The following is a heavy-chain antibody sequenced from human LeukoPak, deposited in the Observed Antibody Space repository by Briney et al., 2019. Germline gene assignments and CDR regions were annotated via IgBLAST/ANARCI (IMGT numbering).Heavy chain of an antibody. CDR2: IYYSGST. CDR1: GGSISSSSYY. V-gene: IGHV4-39*07. J-gene: IGHJ4*02. Sequence: SETLSLTCTVSGGSISSSSYYWGWIRQPPGKGLEWIGSIYYSGSTYYNPSLKSRVTISVDTSKNQFSLKLSSVTAADTAVYYCARGGIMITFGGVIVQAFDYWGQGTLVTVSS. D-gene: IGHD3-16*02. CDR3: ARGGIMITFGGVIVQAFDY.